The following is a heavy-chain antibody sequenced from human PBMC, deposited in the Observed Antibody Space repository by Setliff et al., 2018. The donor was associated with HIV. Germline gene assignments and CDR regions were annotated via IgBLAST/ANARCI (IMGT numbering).Heavy chain of an antibody. J-gene: IGHJ5*02. CDR1: GGSFNSYY. CDR3: ARRTYGSGRSDP. Sequence: SETLSLTCTVSGGSFNSYYWSWIRQSPGEGLEWIGYIFYTESTNYTPSIKSTNYNPSLKSRVTISIDTSNNQFSLQLSSVTAAGTAVYYCARRTYGSGRSDPWGQGTLVTVSS. V-gene: IGHV4-59*08. CDR2: IFYTESTNYTPSIKST. D-gene: IGHD6-19*01.